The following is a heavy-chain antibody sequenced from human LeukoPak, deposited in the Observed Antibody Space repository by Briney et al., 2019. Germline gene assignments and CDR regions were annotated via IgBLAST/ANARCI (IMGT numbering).Heavy chain of an antibody. CDR1: GGSFSGYY. J-gene: IGHJ6*03. D-gene: IGHD5-18*01. Sequence: SETLSLTCAVYGGSFSGYYWSWIRQPPGKGLEWIGETNHSGSTNYNPSLKSRVTISVDTSKNQFSLKLSSVTAADTAVYYCAREVGYSYGHYYYYMDVWGKGTTVTVSS. V-gene: IGHV4-34*01. CDR3: AREVGYSYGHYYYYMDV. CDR2: TNHSGST.